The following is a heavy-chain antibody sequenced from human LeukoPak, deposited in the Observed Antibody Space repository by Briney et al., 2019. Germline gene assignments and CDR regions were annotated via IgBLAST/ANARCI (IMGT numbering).Heavy chain of an antibody. CDR3: ARYLTGPDMDV. CDR2: INHSGST. Sequence: SETLSLTCAVYGGSFSGYYWSWIRQPPGKGLEWIGEINHSGSTNYNPSLKSRVTISVDTSKNQFSLKLSSVTAADTAVYYCARYLTGPDMDVWGQGTTVTVSS. CDR1: GGSFSGYY. J-gene: IGHJ6*02. D-gene: IGHD1-14*01. V-gene: IGHV4-34*01.